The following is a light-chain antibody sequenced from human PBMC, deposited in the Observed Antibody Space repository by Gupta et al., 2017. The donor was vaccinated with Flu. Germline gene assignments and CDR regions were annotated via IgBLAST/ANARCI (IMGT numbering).Light chain of an antibody. V-gene: IGKV4-1*01. CDR1: QSVWHSSNNKNY. Sequence: DTVMTQSPDSLAVSLGGRATITCKSSQSVWHSSNNKNYIAWYQLKPGQSTKLLIYLASTRASGVPDRFSGSMSWTDFTLTISSRQAADVAAYQCHQEDNLPLTFGGGTKVEIK. CDR2: LAS. CDR3: HQEDNLPLT. J-gene: IGKJ4*01.